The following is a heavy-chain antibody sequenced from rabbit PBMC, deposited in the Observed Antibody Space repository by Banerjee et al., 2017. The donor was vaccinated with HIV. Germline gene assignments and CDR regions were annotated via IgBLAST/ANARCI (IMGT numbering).Heavy chain of an antibody. CDR3: ARGVIGGSDSNL. V-gene: IGHV1S45*01. D-gene: IGHD8-1*01. CDR2: IYNGDGST. CDR1: GFSLSSYA. J-gene: IGHJ4*01. Sequence: QEQLVESGGNLITPGGSLTLTCTASGFSLSSYAMSWVRQAPGKGLEWIACIYNGDGSTYYASWENGRFTISKTSSTTVTLQMTSLTAADTATYFCARGVIGGSDSNLWGPGSLVTVS.